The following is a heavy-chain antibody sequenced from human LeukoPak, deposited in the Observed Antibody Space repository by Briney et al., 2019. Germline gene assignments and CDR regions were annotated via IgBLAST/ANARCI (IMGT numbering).Heavy chain of an antibody. J-gene: IGHJ3*02. CDR1: GGSISSGDYY. CDR2: IYYSGST. V-gene: IGHV4-30-4*01. Sequence: SQTLSLTCTVSGGSISSGDYYWSWIRQPPGKGLEWIGYIYYSGSTYYNPSLKSRVTISVDTSKNQFSLRLSSVTAADTAVYYCARDRGIVATSSAFDIWGQGTMVTASS. CDR3: ARDRGIVATSSAFDI. D-gene: IGHD5-12*01.